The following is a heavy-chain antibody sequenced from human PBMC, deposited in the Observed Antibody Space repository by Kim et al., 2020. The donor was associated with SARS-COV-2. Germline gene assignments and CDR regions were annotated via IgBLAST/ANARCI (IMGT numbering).Heavy chain of an antibody. CDR2: IYPDDSDT. J-gene: IGHJ6*02. CDR1: GYSFTGYW. V-gene: IGHV5-51*01. CDR3: ARHGIFNAYNHGMYF. D-gene: IGHD3-16*01. Sequence: GESLKISCKGSGYSFTGYWIGWVRQMPGKGLEWMGIIYPDDSDTTYEPSFEGQVTISADKSTSTVYLQWNTLKASDSAIYYCARHGIFNAYNHGMYFWGQGTTVTVSS.